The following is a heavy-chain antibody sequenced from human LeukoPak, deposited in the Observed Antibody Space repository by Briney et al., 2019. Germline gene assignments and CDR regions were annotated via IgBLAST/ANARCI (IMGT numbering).Heavy chain of an antibody. Sequence: SETLSLTCTVPGDSISSSSYYWGWIRQPPGKGLEWIGYIYHSGSTYYNPSLKSRVTISVDRSKNQFSLKLSSVTAADTAVYYCARDTAYGSGIDIWGQGTMVTVSS. D-gene: IGHD3-10*01. V-gene: IGHV4-39*07. CDR3: ARDTAYGSGIDI. CDR2: IYHSGST. J-gene: IGHJ3*02. CDR1: GDSISSSSYY.